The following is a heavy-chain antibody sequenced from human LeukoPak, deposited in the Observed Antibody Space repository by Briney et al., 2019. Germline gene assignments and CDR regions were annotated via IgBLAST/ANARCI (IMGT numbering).Heavy chain of an antibody. V-gene: IGHV3-23*01. D-gene: IGHD1-26*01. CDR1: GFTFSSYA. J-gene: IGHJ4*02. CDR2: ISGSGGST. Sequence: PWGSLRLSCAASGFTFSSYAMSWVRQAPGKGLEWVSAISGSGGSTYYGDSVKGRFTISRDNSKNTLYLQMNSLRAEDTAVYYCAKGIVGATRKINFFDYWGQGTLVTVSS. CDR3: AKGIVGATRKINFFDY.